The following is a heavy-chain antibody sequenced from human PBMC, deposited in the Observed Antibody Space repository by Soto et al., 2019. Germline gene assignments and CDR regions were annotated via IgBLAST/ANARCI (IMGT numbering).Heavy chain of an antibody. CDR2: ISSSNRTI. J-gene: IGHJ6*02. D-gene: IGHD3-3*01. CDR3: AREEWPLLQTGMDV. V-gene: IGHV3-48*02. CDR1: GFTFRSYS. Sequence: EVQLVESGGGLKQPGGSMRLSCAASGFTFRSYSMNWVRQAPGKGLEWVSYISSSNRTINYADSVKGRFIISRDNAKNSLYLQMHSLRDEDTAMYYCAREEWPLLQTGMDVWGQGTTVTVSS.